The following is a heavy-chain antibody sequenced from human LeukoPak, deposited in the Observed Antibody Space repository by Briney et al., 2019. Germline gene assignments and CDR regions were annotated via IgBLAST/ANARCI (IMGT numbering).Heavy chain of an antibody. J-gene: IGHJ4*02. CDR3: ARVDSWSGYFGGMDY. CDR2: INPNNGGT. CDR1: GYTFTGYY. D-gene: IGHD3-3*01. Sequence: ASVKVSCKASGYTFTGYYMHWVRQAPGQGVEWMGWINPNNGGTNYAQKFQGRVTMTRDTSISTAYMELSRLRSDDTAVYYCARVDSWSGYFGGMDYWGQGTLVRVPS. V-gene: IGHV1-2*02.